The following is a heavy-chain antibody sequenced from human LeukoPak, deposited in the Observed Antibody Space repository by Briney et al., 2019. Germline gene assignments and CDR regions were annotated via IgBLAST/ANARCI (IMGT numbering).Heavy chain of an antibody. CDR3: AKANKYYDSSGYCYEAFDI. J-gene: IGHJ3*02. CDR2: ISGSGGST. V-gene: IGHV3-23*01. D-gene: IGHD3-22*01. CDR1: GFTFSSYA. Sequence: GGSLRLSCAASGFTFSSYAMSWVRQAPGKGLEWVSSISGSGGSTYYADSVKGRFTISGDNSKNTLYLQMNSLRAEDTAVYYCAKANKYYDSSGYCYEAFDIWGQGTMVTVSS.